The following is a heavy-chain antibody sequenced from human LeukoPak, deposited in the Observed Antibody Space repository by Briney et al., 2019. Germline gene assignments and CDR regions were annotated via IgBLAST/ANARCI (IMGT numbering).Heavy chain of an antibody. CDR2: IYSGGST. CDR1: GFTVCSNY. CDR3: ASEISRTGAFDI. Sequence: GGSLRLSCAASGFTVCSNYMSWVRQAPGKGLEWVSVIYSGGSTYYADSVKGRFTISRDNSKNTLYLQMNSLGAEDTAVYYCASEISRTGAFDIWGQGTMVTVSS. J-gene: IGHJ3*02. V-gene: IGHV3-53*05. D-gene: IGHD3-3*02.